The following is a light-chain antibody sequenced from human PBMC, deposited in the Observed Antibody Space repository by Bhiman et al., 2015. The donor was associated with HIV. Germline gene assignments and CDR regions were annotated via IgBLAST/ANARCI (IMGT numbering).Light chain of an antibody. Sequence: SYDLTQPPSVSVSPGQTARITCSGDKLGNKYASWYQQKPGQSPVLVIHQDNKRPSGIPERFSGSNSGNTATLTISGTQAMDEADYYCQAWDSTSVVFGGGTKLTVL. V-gene: IGLV3-1*01. CDR2: QDN. CDR3: QAWDSTSVV. J-gene: IGLJ2*01. CDR1: KLGNKY.